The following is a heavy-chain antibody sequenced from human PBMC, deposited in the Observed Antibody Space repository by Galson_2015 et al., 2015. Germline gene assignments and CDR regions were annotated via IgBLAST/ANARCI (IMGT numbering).Heavy chain of an antibody. D-gene: IGHD3-3*01. CDR3: ARDAITYYDFWSGSNWFDP. V-gene: IGHV3-7*01. CDR1: GFTFSSYW. Sequence: SLRLSCAAPGFTFSSYWMSWVRQAPGKGLEWVANIKQDGSEKYYVDSVKGRFTISRDNAKNSLYLQMNSLRAEDTAVYYCARDAITYYDFWSGSNWFDPWGQGTLVTVSS. J-gene: IGHJ5*02. CDR2: IKQDGSEK.